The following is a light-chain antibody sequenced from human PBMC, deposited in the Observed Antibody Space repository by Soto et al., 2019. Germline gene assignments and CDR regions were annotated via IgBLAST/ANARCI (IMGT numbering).Light chain of an antibody. CDR1: ENVYGN. V-gene: IGKV3-15*01. J-gene: IGKJ1*01. Sequence: EIQMTQSPVTLSVSPGERATLSCRASENVYGNVDWYQQKPGQAPRLLIFDASTRATDIPARFSGSGSGTEFTRTISSLQSADFAVYFCQHGRTFGQGTTVEIK. CDR3: QHGRT. CDR2: DAS.